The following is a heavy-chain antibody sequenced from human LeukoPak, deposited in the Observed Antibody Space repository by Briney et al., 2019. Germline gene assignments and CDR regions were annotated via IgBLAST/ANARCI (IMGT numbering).Heavy chain of an antibody. CDR1: GGSVSSGSYY. CDR2: IYYSGST. J-gene: IGHJ6*02. Sequence: SETLSLTCTVSGGSVSSGSYYWSWIRQPPGKGLEWIGSIYYSGSTYYNPSLKSRVTISVDASKNQFSLKLSSVTAADTAVYYCASPIRRDFWSGPYYYYGMDVWGQGTTVTVSS. D-gene: IGHD3-3*01. V-gene: IGHV4-39*01. CDR3: ASPIRRDFWSGPYYYYGMDV.